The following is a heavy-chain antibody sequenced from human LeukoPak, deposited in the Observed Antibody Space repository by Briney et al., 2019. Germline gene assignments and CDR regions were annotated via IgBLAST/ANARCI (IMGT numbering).Heavy chain of an antibody. CDR3: ARESVDYYDSSSGYLHAFDF. V-gene: IGHV4-30-2*01. CDR2: IYHSGST. Sequence: SETLSLTCTVSGGSISSGGYYWSWIRQPPGKGLEWIGYIYHSGSTYYNPSLKSRVTISVDRSKNQFSLKLSSVTAADTAVYYCARESVDYYDSSSGYLHAFDFWGRGTLVTVSS. D-gene: IGHD3-22*01. CDR1: GGSISSGGYY. J-gene: IGHJ3*01.